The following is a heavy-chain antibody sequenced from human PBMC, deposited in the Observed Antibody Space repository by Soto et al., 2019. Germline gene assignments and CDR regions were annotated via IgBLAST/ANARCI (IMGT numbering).Heavy chain of an antibody. J-gene: IGHJ4*02. CDR1: GYTFTSYD. V-gene: IGHV1-8*01. Sequence: ASVKVSCKASGYTFTSYDINWVRQATGQGLEWMGWMNPNSGNTGYAQKFQGRVTMTRNTSISTAYMELSSLRSEDTAGYYCATRRGYSYKSPFDYWGQGTLVTVSS. CDR3: ATRRGYSYKSPFDY. CDR2: MNPNSGNT. D-gene: IGHD5-18*01.